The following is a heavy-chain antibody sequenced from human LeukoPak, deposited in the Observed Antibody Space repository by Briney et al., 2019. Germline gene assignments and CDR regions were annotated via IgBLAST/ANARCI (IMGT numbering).Heavy chain of an antibody. CDR3: ASYDFWSGYYTVTA. D-gene: IGHD3-3*01. CDR1: GFIFRNYW. J-gene: IGHJ3*01. CDR2: INPNGITT. Sequence: GGSLRLSCAASGFIFRNYWMHWVRQAPGKGLVWVARINPNGITTTYTDSVKGRFTISRDNAKNTLYLQMNSLRAEDTAVYYCASYDFWSGYYTVTAWGQGTMVTVSS. V-gene: IGHV3-74*01.